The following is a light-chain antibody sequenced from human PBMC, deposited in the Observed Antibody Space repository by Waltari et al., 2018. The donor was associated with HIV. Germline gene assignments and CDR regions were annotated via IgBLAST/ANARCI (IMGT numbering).Light chain of an antibody. Sequence: EIVMTQSPVTLSASPGERVTLSCRASESVNSDLAWYQQKPGQAPRLLIHGASTRATGIPPRFSGSGSETQFTLTISSLQSEDCAVYYCQQYNNWPPAWTVGRGTRVEI. CDR1: ESVNSD. CDR2: GAS. V-gene: IGKV3-15*01. CDR3: QQYNNWPPAWT. J-gene: IGKJ1*01.